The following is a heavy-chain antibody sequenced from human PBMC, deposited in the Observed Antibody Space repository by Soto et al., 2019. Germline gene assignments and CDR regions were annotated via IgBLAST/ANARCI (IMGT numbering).Heavy chain of an antibody. J-gene: IGHJ6*03. CDR1: GYTFTGYY. D-gene: IGHD4-4*01. CDR3: AREGAPLTTVTHYYYYYMDV. V-gene: IGHV1-2*04. CDR2: INPNSGGT. Sequence: ASVKVSCKASGYTFTGYYMHWVRQAPGQGLEWMGWINPNSGGTNYAQKFQGWVTMARDTSISTAYMELSRLRSDDTAVYYCAREGAPLTTVTHYYYYYMDVWGKGTTVTVSS.